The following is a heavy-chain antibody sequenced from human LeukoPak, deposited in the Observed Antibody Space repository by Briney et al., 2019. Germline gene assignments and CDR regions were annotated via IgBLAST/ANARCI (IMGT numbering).Heavy chain of an antibody. J-gene: IGHJ3*02. CDR3: ARSHCSSISCYGGRPDAFDI. D-gene: IGHD2-2*01. Sequence: SETLSLTCTVSGGSISSYYWSWIRQPPGQGLEWIGYISYSGSTNYNPSLKSRVTISVDTSKNQFSLKLSSVTAADTAVHYCARSHCSSISCYGGRPDAFDIWGQGTMVAVSS. CDR1: GGSISSYY. CDR2: ISYSGST. V-gene: IGHV4-59*01.